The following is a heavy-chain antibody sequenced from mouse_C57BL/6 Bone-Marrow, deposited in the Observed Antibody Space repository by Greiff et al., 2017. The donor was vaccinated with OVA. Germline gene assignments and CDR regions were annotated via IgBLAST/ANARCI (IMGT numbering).Heavy chain of an antibody. V-gene: IGHV5-4*01. J-gene: IGHJ3*01. CDR2: ISDGGSYT. CDR1: GFTFSSYA. D-gene: IGHD2-1*01. CDR3: ASGNYAWFAY. Sequence: EVQVVESGGGLVKPGGSLKLSCAASGFTFSSYAMSWVRQTPEKRLEWVATISDGGSYTYYPDNVKGRFTISRDNAKNNLYLQMSHLKSEDTAMYYCASGNYAWFAYWGQGTLVTVSA.